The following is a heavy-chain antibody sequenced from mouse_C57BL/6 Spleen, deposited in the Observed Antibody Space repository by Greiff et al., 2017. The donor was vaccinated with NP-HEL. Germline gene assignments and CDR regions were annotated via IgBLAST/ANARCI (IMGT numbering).Heavy chain of an antibody. D-gene: IGHD1-1*01. CDR3: ARSGTTGWFDV. J-gene: IGHJ1*03. V-gene: IGHV1-18*01. CDR1: GYTFTDYN. CDR2: INPNNGGT. Sequence: EVHLVESGPELVKPGASVKIPCKASGYTFTDYNMDWVKQSHGKSLEWIGDINPNNGGTIYNQKFKGKATLTVDKSSSTAYMELRSLTSEDTAVYYCARSGTTGWFDVWGTGTTVTVSS.